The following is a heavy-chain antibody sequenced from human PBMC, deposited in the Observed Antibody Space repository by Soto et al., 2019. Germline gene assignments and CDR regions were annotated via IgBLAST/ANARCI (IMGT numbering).Heavy chain of an antibody. J-gene: IGHJ4*02. V-gene: IGHV4-39*01. CDR1: GGSISSSSYY. D-gene: IGHD3-16*01. Sequence: KPSETLSLTCTVSGGSISSSSYYWGWIRQPPGKGLEWIGSIYYSGSTYYNPSLKSRVTISVDTSKNQFSLKLSSVTAADTAVYYCARHPGGMRGYFDYWGQGTLVTVSS. CDR2: IYYSGST. CDR3: ARHPGGMRGYFDY.